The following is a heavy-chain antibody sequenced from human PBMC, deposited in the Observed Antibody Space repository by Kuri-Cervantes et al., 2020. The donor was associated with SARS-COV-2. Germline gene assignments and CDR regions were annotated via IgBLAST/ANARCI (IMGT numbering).Heavy chain of an antibody. Sequence: GESLKISCVASGFTFSSYWMHWVRQAPGKGLVWVSRLTNDGSDAIFADSVKGRFTISRDNAKNSLYLQMNSLRDEDTAVYYCARDANYGSRLPRKFDYWGQGTLVTVSS. CDR2: LTNDGSDA. D-gene: IGHD5-12*01. V-gene: IGHV3-74*01. J-gene: IGHJ4*02. CDR1: GFTFSSYW. CDR3: ARDANYGSRLPRKFDY.